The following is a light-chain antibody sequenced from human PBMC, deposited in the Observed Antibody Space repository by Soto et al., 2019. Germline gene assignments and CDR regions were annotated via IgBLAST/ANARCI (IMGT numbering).Light chain of an antibody. CDR2: YDS. Sequence: SYELTQPPSVSVAPGKTARISCERNNIGTKSVHWYQQKPGQAPVLVIYYDSARPSGIPERFSGSNAGNTATLTISTVEAGDEADYYCQVWDRSSDHRVVFGRGTKLTVL. J-gene: IGLJ2*01. V-gene: IGLV3-21*04. CDR1: NIGTKS. CDR3: QVWDRSSDHRVV.